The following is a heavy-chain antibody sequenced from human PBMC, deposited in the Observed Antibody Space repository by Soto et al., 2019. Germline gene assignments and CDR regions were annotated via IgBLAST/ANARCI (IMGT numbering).Heavy chain of an antibody. V-gene: IGHV3-23*01. J-gene: IGHJ4*02. CDR1: GFTFSSYA. CDR2: ISGSGGST. CDR3: AKDLNYCSSTSCYVGPFDY. Sequence: EVQLLESGGGLVQPGGSLRLSCAASGFTFSSYAMGWVRQAPGKGLEWVSAISGSGGSTYYADSVKGRFTISRDNSKNTLYLQMNSLRAEDTAVYYCAKDLNYCSSTSCYVGPFDYWGQGTLVTVSS. D-gene: IGHD2-2*01.